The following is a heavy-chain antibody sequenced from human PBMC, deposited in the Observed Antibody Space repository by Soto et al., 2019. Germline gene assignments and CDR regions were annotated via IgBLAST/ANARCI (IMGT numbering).Heavy chain of an antibody. D-gene: IGHD5-18*01. Sequence: ASVNVSCKSSGGTFSSYSISWVRQAPGQGLEWMGGIIPIFGTANYAQKFQGRVTITADESTSTAYMELSSLRSEDTAVYYCADGYSYLGYWGQGTLVTVSS. CDR3: ADGYSYLGY. J-gene: IGHJ4*02. CDR1: GGTFSSYS. CDR2: IIPIFGTA. V-gene: IGHV1-69*13.